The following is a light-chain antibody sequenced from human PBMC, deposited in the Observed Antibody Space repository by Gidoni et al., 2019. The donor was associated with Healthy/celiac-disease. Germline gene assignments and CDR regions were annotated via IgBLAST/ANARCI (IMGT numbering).Light chain of an antibody. Sequence: EIVLTQSPGTLSLSPGERATLSCRASQSVSSSYLAWYQQKPGQAPRLLIYGASSRATGIPDRFSVSGSGTDFTLTISRLEPEDFAVYYCQQYGSSPPATFGGGTKVEIK. CDR1: QSVSSSY. J-gene: IGKJ4*01. CDR2: GAS. V-gene: IGKV3-20*01. CDR3: QQYGSSPPAT.